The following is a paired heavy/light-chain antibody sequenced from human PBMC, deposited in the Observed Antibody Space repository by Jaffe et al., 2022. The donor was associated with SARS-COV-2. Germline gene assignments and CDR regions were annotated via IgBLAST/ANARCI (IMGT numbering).Light chain of an antibody. Sequence: EIVMTQSPATLSVSPGERVTLSCRASQSVSNSLAWYQQKAGQAPRLLIYAASTRATGIPARFSGSGSGTEFTLTISSLQSEDLAVYYCQQYKNWPPLTFGGGTKVEIK. CDR3: QQYKNWPPLT. J-gene: IGKJ4*01. CDR2: AAS. V-gene: IGKV3-15*01. CDR1: QSVSNS.
Heavy chain of an antibody. CDR2: IFPADSDT. CDR1: GYIFTDYW. Sequence: EVQLVQPGAVVKKPGESLKISCKGFGYIFTDYWIGWVRQMPGKGLDWMGTIFPADSDTRYSPSFQGQVTISADKSISTAYLQWTSLEASDTAMYYCARGQAATIIDSWGQGTLVTVSS. J-gene: IGHJ4*02. V-gene: IGHV5-51*01. CDR3: ARGQAATIIDS. D-gene: IGHD5-12*01.